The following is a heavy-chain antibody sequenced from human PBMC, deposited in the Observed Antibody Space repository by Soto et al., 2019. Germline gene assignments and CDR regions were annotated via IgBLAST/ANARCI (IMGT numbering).Heavy chain of an antibody. CDR3: ARGRSNTFDI. CDR2: INEDGSER. V-gene: IGHV3-7*04. CDR1: GFTFSNFW. J-gene: IGHJ3*02. Sequence: EVQLVESGGGLVQPGGSLRLSCEGSGFTFSNFWMTWVRQAPGKGLEWVANINEDGSERYYVDSVKGRFTISTDNAKKSLYLQMNSLRAEDAAVYYCARGRSNTFDIWGQGTMVPVSS.